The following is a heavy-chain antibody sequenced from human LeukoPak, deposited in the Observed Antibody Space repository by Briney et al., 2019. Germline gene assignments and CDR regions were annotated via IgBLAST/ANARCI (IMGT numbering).Heavy chain of an antibody. V-gene: IGHV3-30-3*01. D-gene: IGHD3-16*01. CDR2: ISYDGSNK. CDR1: GFTFSSYA. CDR3: ARDVGEY. Sequence: PGRSLRLSCAASGFTFSSYAMHWVRQAPGKGLEWVAVISYDGSNKYYADSVKGRFTISRDNSKNTLYLQMNSLRAEDTAVYYCARDVGEYWGQGTLVTVSS. J-gene: IGHJ4*02.